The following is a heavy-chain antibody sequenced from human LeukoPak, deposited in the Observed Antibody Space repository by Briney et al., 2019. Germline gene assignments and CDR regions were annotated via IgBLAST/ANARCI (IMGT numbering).Heavy chain of an antibody. V-gene: IGHV3-7*01. CDR3: AREFLGTGPSFDY. CDR2: IQEDGSKE. Sequence: GGSLRLSCAASGFTLRNYWMSWVRQAPGKGLEWVANIQEDGSKENYVDSVRGRFTISRDNAKNSLSLQMNSPRAEDTAVYYCAREFLGTGPSFDYWGQGTVVTVSS. D-gene: IGHD2/OR15-2a*01. CDR1: GFTLRNYW. J-gene: IGHJ4*02.